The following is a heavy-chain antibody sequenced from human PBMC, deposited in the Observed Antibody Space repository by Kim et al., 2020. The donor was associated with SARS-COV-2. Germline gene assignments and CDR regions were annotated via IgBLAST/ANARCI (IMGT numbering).Heavy chain of an antibody. Sequence: GGSLRLSCAASGFTFSRYAMHWVRQAPGKGLEWVAVISYDGSNKYYADSVKGRFTISRDNSKNTLYLQMNSLRAEDTAVYYCARAFGGSYFYGMDVWGQGTTVTVSS. CDR2: ISYDGSNK. V-gene: IGHV3-30*04. CDR1: GFTFSRYA. J-gene: IGHJ6*02. CDR3: ARAFGGSYFYGMDV. D-gene: IGHD1-26*01.